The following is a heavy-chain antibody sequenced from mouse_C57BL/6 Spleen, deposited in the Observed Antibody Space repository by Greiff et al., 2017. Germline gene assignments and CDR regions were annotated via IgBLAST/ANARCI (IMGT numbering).Heavy chain of an antibody. CDR3: ARRSRGIYYYAMDY. D-gene: IGHD1-1*01. CDR1: GYTFTSYW. Sequence: QVQLQQPGAELVKPGASVKLSCKASGYTFTSYWMQWVKQRPGQGLEWIGEIDPSDSYTNYNQKFKGKATLTVDTSSSTAYMQLSSLTSEDSAVYYCARRSRGIYYYAMDYWGQGTSVTVSS. V-gene: IGHV1-50*01. CDR2: IDPSDSYT. J-gene: IGHJ4*01.